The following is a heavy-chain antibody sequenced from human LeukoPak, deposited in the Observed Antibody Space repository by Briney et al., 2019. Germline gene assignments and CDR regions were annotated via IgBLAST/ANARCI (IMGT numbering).Heavy chain of an antibody. D-gene: IGHD6-13*01. CDR3: ARQPAAAAAPYYYYGMDV. J-gene: IGHJ6*02. CDR1: GYSFTSYW. Sequence: GESLKISCKGSGYSFTSYWIGWVRQMPGKGLEWMGIIYPGDSDTRYSPSFQGQVTISADKSISTAYLQWSSLKASDTAMYYCARQPAAAAAPYYYYGMDVWGQGTTVTVSS. CDR2: IYPGDSDT. V-gene: IGHV5-51*01.